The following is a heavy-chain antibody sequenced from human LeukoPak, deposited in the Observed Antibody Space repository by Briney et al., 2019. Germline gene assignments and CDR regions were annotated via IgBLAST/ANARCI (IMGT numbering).Heavy chain of an antibody. CDR3: ARKGCGGNCYRFDY. J-gene: IGHJ4*02. V-gene: IGHV1-18*01. Sequence: ASVTVSCKASGYTFTIYGISWDRQAPGQGLEWMGWINTCNGNTNYEQKLQGRVTMTTDTSTSTAYMELRGLRSDDTAVYYCARKGCGGNCYRFDYWGQGTLVTVSS. CDR1: GYTFTIYG. CDR2: INTCNGNT. D-gene: IGHD2-21*02.